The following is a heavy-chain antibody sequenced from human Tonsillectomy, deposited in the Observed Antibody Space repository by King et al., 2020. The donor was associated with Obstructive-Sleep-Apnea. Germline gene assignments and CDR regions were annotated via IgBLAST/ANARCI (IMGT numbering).Heavy chain of an antibody. CDR3: ARDRGGAGPTTTDY. D-gene: IGHD1-26*01. CDR1: GFTFRTSW. V-gene: IGHV3-74*01. J-gene: IGHJ4*02. Sequence: VQLVESGGGLVQPGGSLRLSCAASGFTFRTSWMHWVRQAPGKGLVWVSRINSDGSSTIYADFVKGRFTISRDNAKNTLYLQMNSRRAEDTAVYYCARDRGGAGPTTTDYWGQGTLVTVSS. CDR2: INSDGSST.